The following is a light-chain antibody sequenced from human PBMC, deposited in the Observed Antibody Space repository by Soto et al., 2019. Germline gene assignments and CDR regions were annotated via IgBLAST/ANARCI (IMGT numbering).Light chain of an antibody. V-gene: IGKV3-11*01. CDR1: QYINTR. CDR2: QTS. CDR3: HQRQSWPRT. J-gene: IGKJ1*01. Sequence: EIVLTQSPDTLSSFPGDRVTLSCRASQYINTRLAWYQHRPGQAPRLLIYQTSLRAAGIPARFSASGSGTDFTLTISDVQPEDFALYYCHQRQSWPRTFGQGTKVDI.